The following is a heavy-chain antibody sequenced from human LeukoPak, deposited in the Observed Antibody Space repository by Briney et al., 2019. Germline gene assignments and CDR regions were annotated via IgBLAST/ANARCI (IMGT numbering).Heavy chain of an antibody. V-gene: IGHV1-3*01. CDR3: ARAFSASSSTIDY. J-gene: IGHJ4*02. CDR2: VSGGNGNT. CDR1: GYIFSNYD. D-gene: IGHD6-6*01. Sequence: ASVNVSFKTSGYIFSNYDINWVRQAPGQGLEWMGWVSGGNGNTKYSEKFQGRITITRDTSATTAYLELSSLRSEDSTVYFCARAFSASSSTIDYWGQGTLVIVSP.